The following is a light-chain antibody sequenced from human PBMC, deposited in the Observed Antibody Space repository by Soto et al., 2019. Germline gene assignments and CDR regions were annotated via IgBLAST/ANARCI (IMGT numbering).Light chain of an antibody. V-gene: IGKV1-5*03. CDR1: QTTTAW. CDR2: KTS. J-gene: IGKJ2*01. CDR3: QQYNPYSYT. Sequence: DIQMTQSPSTLSASVGDRVTITCRASQTTTAWVAWYQQKPGKAPKLLIYKTSSLESGVPSRFSGSGSGTEFTLTISSLRPDDLATYFCQQYNPYSYTFGQGTKLEIK.